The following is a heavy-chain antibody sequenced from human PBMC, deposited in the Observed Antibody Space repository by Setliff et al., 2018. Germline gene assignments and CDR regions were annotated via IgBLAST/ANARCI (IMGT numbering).Heavy chain of an antibody. V-gene: IGHV3-11*01. CDR3: ARDSNYEGAYDY. CDR2: ISSRGIT. CDR1: GFTFSDYY. D-gene: IGHD4-4*01. J-gene: IGHJ4*02. Sequence: GGSLRLSCAASGFTFSDYYMSWIRQTPGKGLEWVSYISSRGITYYPDSVKGRFTISADTSISAAYVQWSSLKASDTAMYYCARDSNYEGAYDYWGQGTLVTVSS.